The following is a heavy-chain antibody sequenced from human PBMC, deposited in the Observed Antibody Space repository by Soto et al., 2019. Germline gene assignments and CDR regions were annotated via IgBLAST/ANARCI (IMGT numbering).Heavy chain of an antibody. CDR2: IYYSGST. CDR1: GGSISSYY. J-gene: IGHJ4*02. D-gene: IGHD1-26*01. V-gene: IGHV4-59*01. CDR3: ARGEGPTTVYFDY. Sequence: SETLSLTCTVSGGSISSYYWSWIRQPPGKGLEWIGYIYYSGSTNYNPSLKSRVTISVDTSKNQFSLKLSSVTAADTAVYYCARGEGPTTVYFDYWGQGTLITVSS.